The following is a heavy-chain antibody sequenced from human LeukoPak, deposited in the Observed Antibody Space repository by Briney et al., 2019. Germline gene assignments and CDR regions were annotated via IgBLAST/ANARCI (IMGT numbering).Heavy chain of an antibody. V-gene: IGHV4-39*01. D-gene: IGHD3-10*01. CDR1: GGSISSSSYY. CDR2: IYYSGST. Sequence: SSETLSLTCTVSGGSISSSSYYWGWIRQPPGKGLEWIGSIYYSGSTYYNPSLKSRVTISVDTSKNQFSLKLSSVTAADTAVYYCARLSGSYYRRGVDYWGQGTLVTVSS. CDR3: ARLSGSYYRRGVDY. J-gene: IGHJ4*02.